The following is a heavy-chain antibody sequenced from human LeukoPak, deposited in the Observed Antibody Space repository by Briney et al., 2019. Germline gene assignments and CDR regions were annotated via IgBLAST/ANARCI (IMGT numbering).Heavy chain of an antibody. CDR3: ARGRGIAVAGKMNWFDP. CDR2: MNPNSGNT. CDR1: GYTFTSYD. D-gene: IGHD6-19*01. Sequence: ASVKVSCKASGYTFTSYDINWVRQAPGQGLEWMGWMNPNSGNTGYAQKFQGRVTMTRNTSISTAYMELSRLRSEDTAVYYCARGRGIAVAGKMNWFDPWGQGTLVTVSS. J-gene: IGHJ5*02. V-gene: IGHV1-8*01.